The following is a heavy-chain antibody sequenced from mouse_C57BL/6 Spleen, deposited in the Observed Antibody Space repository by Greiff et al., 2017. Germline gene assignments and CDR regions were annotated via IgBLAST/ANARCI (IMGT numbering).Heavy chain of an antibody. J-gene: IGHJ2*01. V-gene: IGHV1-59*01. CDR1: GYTFTSYW. Sequence: QVQLQQPGAELVRPGTSVKLSCKASGYTFTSYWMHWVKQRPGQGLEWIGVIDPSDSYTNYNQKFKGKATLTVDTSSSTAYMQLSSLTSEGSAVYYCAREGLRPYFDYWGQGTTLTVSS. CDR3: AREGLRPYFDY. D-gene: IGHD1-2*01. CDR2: IDPSDSYT.